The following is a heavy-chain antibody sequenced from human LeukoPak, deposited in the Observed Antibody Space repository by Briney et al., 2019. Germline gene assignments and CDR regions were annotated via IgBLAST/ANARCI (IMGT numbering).Heavy chain of an antibody. V-gene: IGHV1-46*01. CDR2: INPSGGST. CDR1: GYTFTSYY. CDR3: ARSQGYYDSSGYYVTADLYFDY. D-gene: IGHD3-22*01. Sequence: ASVKVSCKASGYTFTSYYMHWVRQAPGQGLEWMGIINPSGGSTSYAQKFQGRVTMTRDMSTGTVYMELSSLRSEDTAVYYCARSQGYYDSSGYYVTADLYFDYWGQGTLVTVSS. J-gene: IGHJ4*02.